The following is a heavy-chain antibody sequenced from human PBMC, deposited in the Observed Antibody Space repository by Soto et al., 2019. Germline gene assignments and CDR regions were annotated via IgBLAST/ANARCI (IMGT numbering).Heavy chain of an antibody. J-gene: IGHJ4*02. Sequence: SQTLSLTCAISGDSVSSNSAAWNWIRQSPSRGLEWLGRTYYRSKWYNDYAVSVKSRITINPDTSKNQFSLQLNSVTPEDTAVYYCARGHVRLSGSYDEGFDYWGQGTLVTVSS. V-gene: IGHV6-1*01. D-gene: IGHD1-26*01. CDR3: ARGHVRLSGSYDEGFDY. CDR2: TYYRSKWYN. CDR1: GDSVSSNSAA.